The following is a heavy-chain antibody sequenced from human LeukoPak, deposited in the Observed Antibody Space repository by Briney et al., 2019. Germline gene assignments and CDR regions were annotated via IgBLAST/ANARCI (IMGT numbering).Heavy chain of an antibody. V-gene: IGHV4-34*01. CDR1: GVSFSGYY. J-gene: IGHJ5*02. Sequence: SETLSLTCAVYGVSFSGYYWSWIRQPPGKGLEWIGEINHSGSTNYNPSLKCRVTISVDTSKNQFSLNLTSVTAADTAVYYCAREYGSGSEFDPWGQGTLVTVSS. CDR2: INHSGST. D-gene: IGHD3-10*01. CDR3: AREYGSGSEFDP.